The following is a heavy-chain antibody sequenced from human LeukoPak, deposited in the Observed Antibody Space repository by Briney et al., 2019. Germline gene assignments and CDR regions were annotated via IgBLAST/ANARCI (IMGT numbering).Heavy chain of an antibody. Sequence: PETLSLTPGVSGYSICSGFYWAWTRQPPGKGLEWIGSIYHSGSTYYNPSLKSRVPISVDTSKNQFSLKLRSVTAADTALYYCARWDSGEWFHDAFDIWGQGTRVTVSS. V-gene: IGHV4-38-2*01. D-gene: IGHD3-3*01. CDR2: IYHSGST. J-gene: IGHJ3*02. CDR3: ARWDSGEWFHDAFDI. CDR1: GYSICSGFY.